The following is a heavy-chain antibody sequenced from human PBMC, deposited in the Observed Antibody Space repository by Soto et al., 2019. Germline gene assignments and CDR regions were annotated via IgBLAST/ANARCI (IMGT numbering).Heavy chain of an antibody. V-gene: IGHV4-4*02. CDR1: GGSISSSNW. CDR2: IYHSGST. D-gene: IGHD2-2*01. Sequence: PSETLSLTCAVSGGSISSSNWWSWVRQPAGKGLEWIGEIYHSGSTNYNPSLKSRVTISVDKSKNQFSLQLSSVTAADTALYYCARDPPLPAAMVDWGQGTLVTVSS. J-gene: IGHJ4*02. CDR3: ARDPPLPAAMVD.